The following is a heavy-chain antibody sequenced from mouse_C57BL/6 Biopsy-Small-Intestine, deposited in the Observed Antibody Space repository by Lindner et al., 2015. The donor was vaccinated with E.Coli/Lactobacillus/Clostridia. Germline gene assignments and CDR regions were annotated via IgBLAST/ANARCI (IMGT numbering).Heavy chain of an antibody. CDR3: ASGSGY. V-gene: IGHV1-82*01. CDR1: GYAFSSSW. CDR2: IYPGDGDT. D-gene: IGHD3-2*02. J-gene: IGHJ3*01. Sequence: VQLQESGPELVKPGASVKISCKASGYAFSSSWMNWVKQRPGKGLEWIGRIYPGDGDTNYNGKFKGKATLTADKSSSTAYMQLSSLTSEDSAVYFCASGSGYWGQGTLVTVPA.